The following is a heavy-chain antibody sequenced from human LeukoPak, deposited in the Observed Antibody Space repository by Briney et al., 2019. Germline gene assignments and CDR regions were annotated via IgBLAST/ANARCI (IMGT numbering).Heavy chain of an antibody. Sequence: ASVKVSCKASGYTFTSYGISWVRQSPGQGLEWMGWISAYSGNTNYAQKLQGRVTMTTDTSTSTAYMELRSLRSEDTAVYYCARGGGGSFNDAFDIWGQGTMVTVSS. CDR2: ISAYSGNT. J-gene: IGHJ3*02. V-gene: IGHV1-18*01. CDR1: GYTFTSYG. CDR3: ARGGGGSFNDAFDI. D-gene: IGHD1-26*01.